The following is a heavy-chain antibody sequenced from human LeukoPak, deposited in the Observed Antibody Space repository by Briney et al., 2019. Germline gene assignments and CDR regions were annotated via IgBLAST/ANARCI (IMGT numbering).Heavy chain of an antibody. V-gene: IGHV3-23*01. Sequence: PGGSLRLSCAASGFTFSSYAMSWVRQAPGKGLEWVSAISGSGGSTYYADSVKGRFTISRDNSKNTLYLQMNSLRAEDTAVYYCAKLGGNHVNYYYYMDVWGKGTTVTVSS. CDR2: ISGSGGST. D-gene: IGHD1-14*01. CDR3: AKLGGNHVNYYYYMDV. CDR1: GFTFSSYA. J-gene: IGHJ6*03.